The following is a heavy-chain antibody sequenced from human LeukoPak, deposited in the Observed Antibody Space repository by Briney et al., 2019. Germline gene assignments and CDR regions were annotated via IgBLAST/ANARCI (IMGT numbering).Heavy chain of an antibody. J-gene: IGHJ4*02. D-gene: IGHD1-26*01. Sequence: GRSLRLSCAASGFTFDDYAMHWVRQAPGKGLEWVSGISWNSGSIGYADSVKGRFTISRDNSKNTLYLQMNSLRAEDTAVYYCAKSYLVGSYRYFDYWGQGTLVTVSS. V-gene: IGHV3-9*01. CDR3: AKSYLVGSYRYFDY. CDR1: GFTFDDYA. CDR2: ISWNSGSI.